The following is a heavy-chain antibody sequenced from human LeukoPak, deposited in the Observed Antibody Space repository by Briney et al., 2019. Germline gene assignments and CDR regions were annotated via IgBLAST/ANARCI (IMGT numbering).Heavy chain of an antibody. J-gene: IGHJ4*02. D-gene: IGHD5-18*01. CDR2: IGSSSSYI. CDR1: GFXFSSYS. V-gene: IGHV3-21*01. Sequence: GGSLRLSCAASGFXFSSYSMNWVRQAPGKGLEWVSSIGSSSSYIYYADSVKGRFTISRDNAKNSLYLQMNSLRAEDTAVYYCAASTKHTAMVDYWGQGTLVTVSS. CDR3: AASTKHTAMVDY.